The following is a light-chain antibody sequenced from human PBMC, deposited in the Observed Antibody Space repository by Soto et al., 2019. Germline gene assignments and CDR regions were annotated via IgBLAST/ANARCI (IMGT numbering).Light chain of an antibody. CDR3: QQTYTTPQT. V-gene: IGKV1-5*01. J-gene: IGKJ1*01. CDR1: QSIGNW. Sequence: DVQLTQAPATLSAPVGDRVSITCRASQSIGNWLAWYQQKPGKAPNLLTYDASTLENGVPSRFSGSASGTDFTLTISSLQPEDFATYYCQQTYTTPQTFGQGTKVEIK. CDR2: DAS.